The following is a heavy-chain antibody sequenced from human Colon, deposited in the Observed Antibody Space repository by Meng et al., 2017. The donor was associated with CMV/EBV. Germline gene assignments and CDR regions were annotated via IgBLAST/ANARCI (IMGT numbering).Heavy chain of an antibody. Sequence: GGSLRLSCAASGFTFSSYSMNWVRQAPGKGLEWVSSISSSSSYIYYVDSVKGRFTISRDNAKNSLYLPMNSLRAEDTAVYYCARDRDSSSSVDAFDIWGQGTMVTVSS. CDR2: ISSSSSYI. CDR1: GFTFSSYS. V-gene: IGHV3-21*01. CDR3: ARDRDSSSSVDAFDI. D-gene: IGHD6-13*01. J-gene: IGHJ3*02.